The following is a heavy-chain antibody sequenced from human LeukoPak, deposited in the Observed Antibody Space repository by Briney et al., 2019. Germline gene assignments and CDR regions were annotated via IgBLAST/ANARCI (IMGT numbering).Heavy chain of an antibody. J-gene: IGHJ6*03. CDR2: MNPSGGST. V-gene: IGHV1-46*01. D-gene: IGHD3-16*01. CDR1: VYTFTSYY. Sequence: ASVKVSCKASVYTFTSYYMHWVRQPPGQGLEWMGIMNPSGGSTSYAQKFQGRVTMTRDTSTSTVYMELSSLRTEDTAVYYRARRQIGLQAPCYYYYMDVWGKGTTVTISS. CDR3: ARRQIGLQAPCYYYYMDV.